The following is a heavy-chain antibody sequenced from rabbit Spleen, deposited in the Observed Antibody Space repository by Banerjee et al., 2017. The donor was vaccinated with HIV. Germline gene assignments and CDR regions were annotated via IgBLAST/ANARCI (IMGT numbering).Heavy chain of an antibody. Sequence: SLEESGGDLVKPEGSVTLTCKASGFTINTFHYMWWVRQAPGKGLEWIARIYAGSSGSTYYASWAKGRFTMSKTSSTTVTLQMTSLTAANTATYFCGREGSVIGGAGDLWGQGTLVTVS. CDR1: GFTINTFHY. D-gene: IGHD1-1*01. J-gene: IGHJ3*01. CDR2: IYAGSSGST. V-gene: IGHV1S40*01. CDR3: GREGSVIGGAGDL.